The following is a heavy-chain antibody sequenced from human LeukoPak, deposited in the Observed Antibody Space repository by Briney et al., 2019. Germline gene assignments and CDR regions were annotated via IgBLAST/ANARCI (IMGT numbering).Heavy chain of an antibody. J-gene: IGHJ4*02. V-gene: IGHV4-61*02. CDR3: AREDGYRYYFDY. D-gene: IGHD5-24*01. CDR2: INTSGST. Sequence: SETLSLTCTVSGGSISSGSYYWRWIRQPARKGLEWIGRINTSGSTNYNPSLKSRVTISVDTSKNQFSLKLSFVTAADTAVYYCAREDGYRYYFDYWGQGTLVTVSS. CDR1: GGSISSGSYY.